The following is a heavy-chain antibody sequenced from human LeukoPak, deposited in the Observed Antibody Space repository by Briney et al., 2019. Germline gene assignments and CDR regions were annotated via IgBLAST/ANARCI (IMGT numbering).Heavy chain of an antibody. Sequence: SETLSLTCTVSGGSISSSSYYWSRIRQPPGKGLEWIGEFNHSGSTNYNPSLKSRVTISVDTSKNQFSLKLSSVTAADTAVYYCARGRRNLIVGATIRRCLDYWGQGTLVTVSS. CDR2: FNHSGST. V-gene: IGHV4-39*07. CDR3: ARGRRNLIVGATIRRCLDY. J-gene: IGHJ4*02. CDR1: GGSISSSSYY. D-gene: IGHD1-26*01.